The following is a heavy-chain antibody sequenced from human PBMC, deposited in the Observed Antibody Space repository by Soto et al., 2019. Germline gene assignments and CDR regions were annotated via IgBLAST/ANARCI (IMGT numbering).Heavy chain of an antibody. CDR1: GGTFSSYA. D-gene: IGHD6-6*01. V-gene: IGHV1-69*13. CDR3: ARDRYSSSSSYYYYGMDV. J-gene: IGHJ6*02. CDR2: IIPIFGTA. Sequence: SVKVSCKASGGTFSSYAISWVRQAPGQGLEWMGGIIPIFGTANYAQKFQGRVTITADESTSTAYMELSSLRSEDTAVYYCARDRYSSSSSYYYYGMDVWGQGTTVTVSS.